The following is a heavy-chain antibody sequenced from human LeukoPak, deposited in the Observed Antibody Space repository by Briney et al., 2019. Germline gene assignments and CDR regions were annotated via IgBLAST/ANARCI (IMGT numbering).Heavy chain of an antibody. CDR3: TREGAVPYSNYPFY. V-gene: IGHV1-69*04. D-gene: IGHD4-11*01. Sequence: GASVKVSCKASGGTFSSYTISWVRQAPGQGLEWMGRIIPILGMANYAQKFQGRVTITADKSTSTAYMELSSLRSEDTAVYYCTREGAVPYSNYPFYWGQGTLVTVSS. CDR2: IIPILGMA. CDR1: GGTFSSYT. J-gene: IGHJ4*02.